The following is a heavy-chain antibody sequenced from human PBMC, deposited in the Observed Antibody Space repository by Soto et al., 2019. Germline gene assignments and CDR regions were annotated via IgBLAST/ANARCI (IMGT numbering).Heavy chain of an antibody. CDR1: GDSISSTRW. D-gene: IGHD5-12*01. CDR2: IYHGGST. J-gene: IGHJ3*02. Sequence: SETLSLTCTVSGDSISSTRWWSWVRQSPGKGLEWIGDIYHGGSTYYNPSLKSRITISIDTSKNQLSLKLSSVTAADTAVYYCAGASTWHPGAFDIWGQGTTVTVSS. V-gene: IGHV4-4*02. CDR3: AGASTWHPGAFDI.